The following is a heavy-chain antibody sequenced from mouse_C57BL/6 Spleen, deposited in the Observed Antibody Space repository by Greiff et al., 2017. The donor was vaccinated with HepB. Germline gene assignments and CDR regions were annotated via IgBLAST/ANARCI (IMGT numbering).Heavy chain of an antibody. CDR2: ISSGGSYT. CDR3: SRHPNYYSSSSYYYAMDY. CDR1: GFTFSSYG. J-gene: IGHJ4*01. Sequence: EVKVVESGGDLVKPGGSLKLSCAASGFTFSSYGMSWVRQTPDKRLEWVATISSGGSYTYYPDSVKGRFTISRDNAKNTLYLQMSSRKSEDTAMYYYSRHPNYYSSSSYYYAMDYWGQGTSVTVSS. D-gene: IGHD1-1*01. V-gene: IGHV5-6*01.